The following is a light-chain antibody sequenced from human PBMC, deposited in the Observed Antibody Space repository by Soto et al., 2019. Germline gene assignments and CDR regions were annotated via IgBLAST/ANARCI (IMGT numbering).Light chain of an antibody. J-gene: IGKJ4*01. CDR3: LQDYNYPLT. CDR1: QGIKDD. Sequence: AIQMTQSPSSLSASVGDRVTITCRASQGIKDDLGWYQQKPGKAPKLLIYAASSLQSGVPSRFSGSGSGTDFTLTISSLQPEDFATYYCLQDYNYPLTFGGGTKVEIK. CDR2: AAS. V-gene: IGKV1-6*01.